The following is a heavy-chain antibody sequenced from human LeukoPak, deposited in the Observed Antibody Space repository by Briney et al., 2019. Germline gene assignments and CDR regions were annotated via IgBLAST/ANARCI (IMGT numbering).Heavy chain of an antibody. D-gene: IGHD3-22*01. CDR3: ARNHYYDSSGYYLGEYDY. J-gene: IGHJ4*02. CDR1: GGSISSSSYY. CDR2: IYHSGST. Sequence: PSETLSLTCTVSGGSISSSSYYWGWIRQPPGKGLEWIGSIYHSGSTYYNPSLKSRVTISVGTSKNQFSLKLSSVTAADTAVYYCARNHYYDSSGYYLGEYDYWGQGTLVTVSS. V-gene: IGHV4-39*07.